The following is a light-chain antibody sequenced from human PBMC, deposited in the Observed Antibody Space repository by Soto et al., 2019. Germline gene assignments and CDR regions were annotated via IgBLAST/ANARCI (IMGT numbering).Light chain of an antibody. V-gene: IGKV2-28*01. J-gene: IGKJ4*01. CDR2: LGS. Sequence: DIVMTQSPLSLPVTPGEPASISCRSSQSLLHSNGYNSLDWYLQKPGQSPQLLIYLGSYRASGVPDRFSGSGSGTDFTLKISRVEAEDVGVYYCMQALQTPFTFGGGTKVEIK. CDR3: MQALQTPFT. CDR1: QSLLHSNGYNS.